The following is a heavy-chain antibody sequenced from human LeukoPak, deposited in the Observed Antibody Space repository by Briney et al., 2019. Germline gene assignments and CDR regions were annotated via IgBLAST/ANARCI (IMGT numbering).Heavy chain of an antibody. D-gene: IGHD1-7*01. CDR2: IRYDGSNK. V-gene: IGHV3-30*02. CDR1: GFTFSSYG. CDR3: ATLTGTTYHYYYMDV. J-gene: IGHJ6*03. Sequence: GGSLRLSCAASGFTFSSYGMHWVRQAPGKGLEWVAFIRYDGSNKYYADSVKGRFTISRDNSKNTLYLQMNSLRAEDTAVYYCATLTGTTYHYYYMDVWGKGTTVTVSS.